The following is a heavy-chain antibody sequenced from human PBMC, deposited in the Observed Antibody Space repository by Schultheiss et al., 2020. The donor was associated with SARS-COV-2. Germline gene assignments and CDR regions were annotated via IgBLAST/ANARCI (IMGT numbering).Heavy chain of an antibody. CDR2: IYHSGST. CDR1: GGSISSYY. D-gene: IGHD3-3*01. CDR3: ARVGFLEWFRLGGMDV. V-gene: IGHV4-59*12. Sequence: SETLSLTCTVSGGSISSYYWSWIRQPPGKGLEWIGEIYHSGSTNYNPSLKSRVTISVDKSKNQFSLKLSSVTAADTAVYYCARVGFLEWFRLGGMDVWGQGTTVTVSS. J-gene: IGHJ6*02.